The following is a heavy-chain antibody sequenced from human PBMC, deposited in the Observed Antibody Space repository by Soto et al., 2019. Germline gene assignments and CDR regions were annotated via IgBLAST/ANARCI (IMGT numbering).Heavy chain of an antibody. CDR1: VFTFSIYA. CDR2: VSIGGST. J-gene: IGHJ4*02. Sequence: PRGSLLLSCAASVFTFSIYAMCWVRQGPGKGLEWVAVVSIGGSTHYADSVRGRFTISRDNSKNTLSLQMNSLTAEDTAVYFCAKRRGAGGHFDYWGQGAMVTVSS. D-gene: IGHD2-15*01. CDR3: AKRRGAGGHFDY. V-gene: IGHV3-23*01.